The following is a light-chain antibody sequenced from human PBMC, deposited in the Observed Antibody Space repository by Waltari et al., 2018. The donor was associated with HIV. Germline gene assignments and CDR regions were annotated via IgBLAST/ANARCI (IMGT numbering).Light chain of an antibody. Sequence: QSALTQPASVSGSPGQSITISCTGTSSDVGGYIYVSWYQQHPGKAPKLMIYDVSNLPSGVSTRCSGSKSGNTASLTISGLQAEDEADYYCSSYTSSSTPWVFGGGTKLTVL. J-gene: IGLJ3*02. CDR2: DVS. CDR1: SSDVGGYIY. CDR3: SSYTSSSTPWV. V-gene: IGLV2-14*01.